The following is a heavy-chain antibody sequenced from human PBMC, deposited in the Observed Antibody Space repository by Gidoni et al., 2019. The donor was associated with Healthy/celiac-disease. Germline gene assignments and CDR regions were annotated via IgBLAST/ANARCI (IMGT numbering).Heavy chain of an antibody. CDR1: GFTFRSYA. D-gene: IGHD3-16*02. Sequence: EVQLLESGGGLVQPGGSLRLSCAASGFTFRSYAMSWVRPAPGKGLEWVSAIGGSGGSTYYADSVKGRFTISRDNSKNTLYLQMNSLRAEDTAVYYCAKAKHGRSYRYYFDYWGQGTLVTVSS. J-gene: IGHJ4*02. V-gene: IGHV3-23*01. CDR2: IGGSGGST. CDR3: AKAKHGRSYRYYFDY.